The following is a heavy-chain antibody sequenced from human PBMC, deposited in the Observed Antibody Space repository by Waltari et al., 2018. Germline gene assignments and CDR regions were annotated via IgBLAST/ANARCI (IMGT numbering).Heavy chain of an antibody. Sequence: EVQLLESGGGLVQPGGSLRVSCAASGFTFSTSALTWVSPAPGKGLEWVSGISGSDGSTYYADSVKGRFTISRDNSKNTLYLQMNSLRADDTAVYYCAKTPMTTIYYYYMDVWGKGTTVTVSS. D-gene: IGHD4-17*01. CDR1: GFTFSTSA. V-gene: IGHV3-23*01. CDR3: AKTPMTTIYYYYMDV. J-gene: IGHJ6*03. CDR2: ISGSDGST.